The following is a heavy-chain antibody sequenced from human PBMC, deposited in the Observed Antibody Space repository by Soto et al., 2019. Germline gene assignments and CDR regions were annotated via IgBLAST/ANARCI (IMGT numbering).Heavy chain of an antibody. V-gene: IGHV3-30*18. Sequence: QVHLVESGGGVVQPGRSLRLSCAASGFSFSTYGLHWVRQAPGKGLEWVAFITNDGSNKYYADSVAGRFTISRDNSQNTRYRQMNRLRAEDTDVYYCANGFGNYWAFDYWGQGTLVTVSS. CDR3: ANGFGNYWAFDY. CDR1: GFSFSTYG. J-gene: IGHJ4*02. D-gene: IGHD1-26*01. CDR2: ITNDGSNK.